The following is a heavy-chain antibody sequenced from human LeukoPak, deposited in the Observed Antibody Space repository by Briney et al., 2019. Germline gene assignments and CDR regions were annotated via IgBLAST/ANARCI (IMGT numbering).Heavy chain of an antibody. Sequence: ASVKVSCKASGYTFTGYYMHWVRQAPGQGLEWMGWINPNSGGTNYAQKFQGRVTMTRDTSISTAYMELSRLRSDDTAVYYCAREKSGYYGSGSYAYWGQGTLVTVSS. CDR2: INPNSGGT. V-gene: IGHV1-2*02. J-gene: IGHJ4*02. D-gene: IGHD3-10*01. CDR3: AREKSGYYGSGSYAY. CDR1: GYTFTGYY.